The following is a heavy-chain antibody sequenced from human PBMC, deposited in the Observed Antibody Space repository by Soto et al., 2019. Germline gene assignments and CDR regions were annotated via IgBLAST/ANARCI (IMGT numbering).Heavy chain of an antibody. CDR2: INHSGST. Sequence: QVQLQQWGAGLLKPSETLSLTCAVYGGSFSGYYWSWIRQPPGKGLEWIGEINHSGSTNYNPSLKSRDTISVDTSKNQFSLKVSSVTAADTAVYYCARGPMTTVRRTVSGMDVWGQGTTVTVSS. J-gene: IGHJ6*02. D-gene: IGHD4-4*01. CDR1: GGSFSGYY. CDR3: ARGPMTTVRRTVSGMDV. V-gene: IGHV4-34*01.